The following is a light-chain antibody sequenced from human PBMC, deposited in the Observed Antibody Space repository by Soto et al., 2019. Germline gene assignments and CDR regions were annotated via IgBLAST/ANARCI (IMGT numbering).Light chain of an antibody. CDR2: DAS. CDR3: QKYNSAPLA. J-gene: IGKJ4*01. Sequence: IQMTQSPSTLSASVGDRVTITCRASQSISSWLAWYQQKPGKAPKLLIYDASTLESGVPSRFSGGGFGTDFTLTISSLQPEDVATYYCQKYNSAPLAFGGGTKVDI. V-gene: IGKV1-5*01. CDR1: QSISSW.